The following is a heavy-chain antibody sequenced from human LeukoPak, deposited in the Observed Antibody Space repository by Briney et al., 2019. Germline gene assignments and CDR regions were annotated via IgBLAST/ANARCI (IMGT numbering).Heavy chain of an antibody. V-gene: IGHV4-59*01. CDR1: GGSISSYY. CDR3: ARGEWLKSFNYYLEC. Sequence: PSETLSLTCSASGGSISSYYWSWIRQPPGKGLEWIGYIYYSGSTNYNPSLKSRVTISVDTSKNQFSLKLSSVTAADTAVYYCARGEWLKSFNYYLECWGQGTLVTVSS. D-gene: IGHD5-12*01. CDR2: IYYSGST. J-gene: IGHJ4*02.